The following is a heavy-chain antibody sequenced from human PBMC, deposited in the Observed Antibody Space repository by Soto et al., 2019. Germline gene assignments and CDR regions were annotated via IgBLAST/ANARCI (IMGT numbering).Heavy chain of an antibody. J-gene: IGHJ6*02. CDR2: IIPISSTT. V-gene: IGHV1-69*01. Sequence: QVELVQSGAEVKKPGSSVKVSCKASGGNFITFAISWVRQAPGQGLEWMGEIIPISSTTKSAHKFQYRVTISADGSSSTVHMELRSLKSEDTAIYFCAKKLGIDPFGSYGLDVWGQGITVTVSS. D-gene: IGHD7-27*01. CDR1: GGNFITFA. CDR3: AKKLGIDPFGSYGLDV.